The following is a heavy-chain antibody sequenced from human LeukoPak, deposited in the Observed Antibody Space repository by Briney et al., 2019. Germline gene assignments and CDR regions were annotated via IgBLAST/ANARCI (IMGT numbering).Heavy chain of an antibody. D-gene: IGHD6-13*01. CDR1: GYTFTGYY. CDR2: INPNSGGT. J-gene: IGHJ5*02. Sequence: ASVKVSCKASGYTFTGYYMHWVRQAPGQGLEWMGRINPNSGGTNYAQKFQGRVTMTRDSSISTAYMELSRLRSDDTAVYYCARASSSWYLGLNWFDPWGQGTLVTVSS. CDR3: ARASSSWYLGLNWFDP. V-gene: IGHV1-2*06.